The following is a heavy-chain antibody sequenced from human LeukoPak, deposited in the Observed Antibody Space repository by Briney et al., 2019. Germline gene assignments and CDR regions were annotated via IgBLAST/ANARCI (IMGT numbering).Heavy chain of an antibody. CDR2: FNPEDGET. CDR3: ARDAAVAGRYYYYYMDV. V-gene: IGHV1-24*01. Sequence: GAAVKVSCKVSGYTLTELSMHWVRQAPGKGLEWMGGFNPEDGETIYAQNFQGRVTMTEDTSTDTAYMELSGLRSDDTAVYYCARDAAVAGRYYYYYMDVWGKGTTVTISS. CDR1: GYTLTELS. J-gene: IGHJ6*03. D-gene: IGHD6-19*01.